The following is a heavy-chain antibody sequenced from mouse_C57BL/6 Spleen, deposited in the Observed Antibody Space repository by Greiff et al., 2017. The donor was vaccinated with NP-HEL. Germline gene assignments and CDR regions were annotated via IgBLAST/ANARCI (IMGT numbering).Heavy chain of an antibody. V-gene: IGHV1-50*01. J-gene: IGHJ4*01. CDR2: IDPSDSYT. D-gene: IGHD1-1*01. CDR1: GYTFTSYW. Sequence: VQLQQSGAELVKPGASVKLSCKASGYTFTSYWMQWVKQRPGQGLEWIGEIDPSDSYTNYNQKFKGKATLTVDTSSSTAYMQLSSLTSEDSAVYYCARNYGSSFAMDYWGQGTSVTVSS. CDR3: ARNYGSSFAMDY.